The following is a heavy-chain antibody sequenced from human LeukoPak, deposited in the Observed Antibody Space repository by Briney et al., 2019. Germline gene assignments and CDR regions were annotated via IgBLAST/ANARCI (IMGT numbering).Heavy chain of an antibody. CDR3: AKDSVRGYSSSSGPVDY. V-gene: IGHV3-9*01. D-gene: IGHD6-6*01. CDR1: GFTCDDYA. Sequence: PGRSLRLSCAASGFTCDDYAMHWVRQAPGKGLEWVPGISWNSGSIGYADSVKGRFAISRDNAKNSLYLQMNSLRAEDTALYYCAKDSVRGYSSSSGPVDYWGQGTLVTVSS. J-gene: IGHJ4*02. CDR2: ISWNSGSI.